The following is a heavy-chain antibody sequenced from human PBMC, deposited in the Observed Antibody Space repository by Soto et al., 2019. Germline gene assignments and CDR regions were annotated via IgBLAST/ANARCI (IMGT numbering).Heavy chain of an antibody. J-gene: IGHJ4*02. CDR3: ASGPSGDKVDY. Sequence: SETLSLTCTVSGGSISSAAYCWSWIRQSPDKGLEWIGHIYDGGTTYSSPSLKGRVTISADTSETQFSLKLNSVSAADTAVYYSASGPSGDKVDYWGQGNQVTVSS. CDR1: GGSISSAAYC. CDR2: IYDGGTT. D-gene: IGHD7-27*01. V-gene: IGHV4-30-4*01.